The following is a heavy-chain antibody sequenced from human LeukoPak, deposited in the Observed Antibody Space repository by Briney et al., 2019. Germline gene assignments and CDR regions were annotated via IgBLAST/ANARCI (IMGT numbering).Heavy chain of an antibody. CDR3: AKSGGSSKWYRFDP. D-gene: IGHD6-13*01. V-gene: IGHV3-23*01. Sequence: AGGSLRLSCAASGFTSTSNSMNWVRHAPGGGRGWVSTITGSGGSTYYADSVKGRFTISRDNSKNTLYLQMHSLRDEDTAVYYCAKSGGSSKWYRFDPWGQGTLVTVSS. J-gene: IGHJ5*02. CDR1: GFTSTSNS. CDR2: ITGSGGST.